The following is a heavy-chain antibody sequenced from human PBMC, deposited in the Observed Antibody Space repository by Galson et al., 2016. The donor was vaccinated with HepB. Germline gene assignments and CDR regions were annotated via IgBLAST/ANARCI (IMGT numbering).Heavy chain of an antibody. CDR3: AKDRRYYDSSGYFWEGYYYDGMDV. CDR2: ISGSGGSI. Sequence: SLRLSCAASGFTFSSYAMSWVRQAPGKGLEWVSAISGSGGSIYYADSVKGRFTISRDNSKNTLNLQMNSLRAEDTAVYYCAKDRRYYDSSGYFWEGYYYDGMDVWGQGTTVTVSS. D-gene: IGHD3-22*01. V-gene: IGHV3-23*01. J-gene: IGHJ6*02. CDR1: GFTFSSYA.